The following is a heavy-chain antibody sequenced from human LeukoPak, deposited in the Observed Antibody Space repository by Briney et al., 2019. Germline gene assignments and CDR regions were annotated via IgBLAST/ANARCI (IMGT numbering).Heavy chain of an antibody. CDR1: GFTLSSDG. CDR3: AKDLVVRGVRGAFDI. CDR2: IGYDGSNK. D-gene: IGHD3-10*01. V-gene: IGHV3-33*06. J-gene: IGHJ3*02. Sequence: GRSLRLSCAASGFTLSSDGMQWVHQAPSKGLEWVAVIGYDGSNKYYADSVKGRFTISRDNSKNTLYLQMNSLRAEDTAVYYCAKDLVVRGVRGAFDIWGQGTMVTVSS.